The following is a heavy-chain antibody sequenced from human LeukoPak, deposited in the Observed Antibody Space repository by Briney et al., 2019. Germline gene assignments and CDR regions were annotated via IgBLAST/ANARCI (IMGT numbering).Heavy chain of an antibody. CDR1: GFTVSSNY. D-gene: IGHD3-9*01. V-gene: IGHV3-66*01. CDR3: AREYYDLLTGYPQGYFDY. J-gene: IGHJ4*02. CDR2: IYSGGST. Sequence: GGSLRLSCAASGFTVSSNYMSWVRQAPGKGLEWVSVIYSGGSTYYADSVKGRFTISRDNSKNTVYLQVNSLRAEDTAVYYCAREYYDLLTGYPQGYFDYWGQGTLVTVSS.